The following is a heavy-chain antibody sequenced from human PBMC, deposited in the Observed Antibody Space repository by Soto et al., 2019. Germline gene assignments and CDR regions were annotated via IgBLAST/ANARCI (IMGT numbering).Heavy chain of an antibody. J-gene: IGHJ3*02. CDR2: ISSSSSTI. Sequence: GGSLRLSCAASGFTFSRYSMNWVRQGPGKGLEWVSYISSSSSTIYYADSVKGRFTISRDNAKNSLYLQMNSLRAEDTAVYYCTSICYSYGTDAFDIWGQDTVVTISS. CDR1: GFTFSRYS. D-gene: IGHD5-18*01. CDR3: TSICYSYGTDAFDI. V-gene: IGHV3-48*01.